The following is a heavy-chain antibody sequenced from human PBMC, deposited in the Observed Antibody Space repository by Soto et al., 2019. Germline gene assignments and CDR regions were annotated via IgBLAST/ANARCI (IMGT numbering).Heavy chain of an antibody. D-gene: IGHD2-15*01. CDR1: GGSISSSSYY. CDR3: ARHGGYCSGGSCPPWFDP. J-gene: IGHJ5*02. Sequence: SETLSLTCTVSGGSISSSSYYWGWIRQPPGKGLEWIGSIYYSGSTYYNPSLKSRVTISVDTSKNQFSLKLSSVTAADTAVYYCARHGGYCSGGSCPPWFDPWGQGTLVTVSS. CDR2: IYYSGST. V-gene: IGHV4-39*01.